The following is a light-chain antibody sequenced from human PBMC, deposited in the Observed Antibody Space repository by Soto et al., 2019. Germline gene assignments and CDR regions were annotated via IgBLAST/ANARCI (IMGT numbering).Light chain of an antibody. J-gene: IGLJ3*02. CDR2: VDSDGSH. CDR3: QTWGTGTWV. CDR1: SGHSSYA. V-gene: IGLV4-69*01. Sequence: QTVVTQSPSASASLGASVKLTCTLSSGHSSYAIVWHQQQPEKGPRYLMKVDSDGSHVKGDGIPDRFSGSSSGAERYLTISSLQSEDEADYYCQTWGTGTWVFGGGTKLTVL.